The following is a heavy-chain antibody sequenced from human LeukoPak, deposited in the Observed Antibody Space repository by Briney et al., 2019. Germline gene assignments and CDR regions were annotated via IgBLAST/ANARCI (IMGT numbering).Heavy chain of an antibody. V-gene: IGHV1-46*01. D-gene: IGHD1-26*01. J-gene: IGHJ5*02. CDR3: ARDNSVGDVAWWFDP. Sequence: ASVKVSCRASGYTFTSHYMHWVRQAPGQGLEWMGLINPSGISTLCAQKFQGRVTMTRDMSTTTDYMELSSLRSEDTAVYYCARDNSVGDVAWWFDPWGQGTLVTVSS. CDR1: GYTFTSHY. CDR2: INPSGIST.